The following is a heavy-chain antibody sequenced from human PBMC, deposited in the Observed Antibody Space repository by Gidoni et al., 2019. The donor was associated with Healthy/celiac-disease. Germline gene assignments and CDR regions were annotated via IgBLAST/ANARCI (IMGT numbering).Heavy chain of an antibody. J-gene: IGHJ4*02. D-gene: IGHD3-22*01. CDR1: GFTFSDYY. CDR2: ISSSSSYT. V-gene: IGHV3-11*06. Sequence: QVQLVESGGGLVKPGGSLRLSCAASGFTFSDYYMSWIRQAPGKGLEWVSYISSSSSYTNYADSVKGRFTISRDNAKNSLYLQMNSLRAEDTAVYYCARDFLPYYYDSSGYYDYWGQGTLVTVSS. CDR3: ARDFLPYYYDSSGYYDY.